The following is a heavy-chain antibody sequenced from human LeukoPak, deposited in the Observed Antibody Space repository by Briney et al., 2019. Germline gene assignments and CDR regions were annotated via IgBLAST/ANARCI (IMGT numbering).Heavy chain of an antibody. CDR2: ISWNGGRI. CDR3: AKDSNRYSGYDYSY. CDR1: GFTFNDYA. V-gene: IGHV3-9*01. D-gene: IGHD5-12*01. Sequence: PGGSLRLSCVASGFTFNDYAMHWVRQAPGKGLEWVSGISWNGGRIAYTDSVKGRFTISRDNAKNSLYLQMNSLRAEDTAVYYCAKDSNRYSGYDYSYWGQGTLVTVSS. J-gene: IGHJ4*02.